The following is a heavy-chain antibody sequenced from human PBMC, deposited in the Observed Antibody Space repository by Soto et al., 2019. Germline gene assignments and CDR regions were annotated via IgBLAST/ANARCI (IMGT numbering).Heavy chain of an antibody. CDR2: ISYDGSDK. V-gene: IGHV3-30-3*01. J-gene: IGHJ6*02. CDR3: ARDRGAGRENYFGMDV. Sequence: QMQLVESGGGVVQPGRSLRLSCVASGFTFDLNGLHWVRQAPGKGLEWVTVISYDGSDKYDADSLKGRVTVSRDNSKNKLYLHMDSLRTEDTAIYYCARDRGAGRENYFGMDVWGQGTTVTVSS. D-gene: IGHD3-10*01. CDR1: GFTFDLNG.